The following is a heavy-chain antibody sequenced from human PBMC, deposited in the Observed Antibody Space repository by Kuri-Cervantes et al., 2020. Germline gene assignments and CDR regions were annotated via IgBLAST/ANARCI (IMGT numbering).Heavy chain of an antibody. CDR3: AAESLDSVRPGFDP. D-gene: IGHD3/OR15-3a*01. V-gene: IGHV1-58*01. CDR1: GFTFTSSA. Sequence: SVKVSCKASGFTFTSSAVQWVRQARGQRLEWIGWIVVGSGNANYAQKFQERVTITRDMSTSTAYMELSSLRSEDTAVYYCAAESLDSVRPGFDPWGQGTLVTVSS. CDR2: IVVGSGNA. J-gene: IGHJ5*02.